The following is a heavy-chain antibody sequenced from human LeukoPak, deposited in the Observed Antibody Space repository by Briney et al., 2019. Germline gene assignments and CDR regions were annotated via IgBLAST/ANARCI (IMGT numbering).Heavy chain of an antibody. CDR2: IYYSGST. D-gene: IGHD1-26*01. J-gene: IGHJ4*02. V-gene: IGHV4-31*03. Sequence: SETLSLTCTVSGGSISSGGYYWSWIRQHPGKGLEWIGYIYYSGSTYYNPPLKSRVTISVDTSKNQFSLKLSSVTAADTAVYYCARREATSDIGFDYWGQGTLVTVSS. CDR1: GGSISSGGYY. CDR3: ARREATSDIGFDY.